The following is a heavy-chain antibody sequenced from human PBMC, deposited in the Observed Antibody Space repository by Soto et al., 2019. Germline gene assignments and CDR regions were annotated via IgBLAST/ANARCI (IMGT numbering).Heavy chain of an antibody. CDR3: AHLTTGGFYFDY. J-gene: IGHJ4*02. CDR2: IYWDDDK. V-gene: IGHV2-5*02. CDR1: GFSLRNSGVG. Sequence: QITLKESGPTLVKPTQTLTLTCTFSGFSLRNSGVGVGWIRQPPGKALEWLALIYWDDDKRNSPSLKSRLTITKDTSKNQVVLTVTNMDPVDTATYFCAHLTTGGFYFDYWGQGTLVTVSS. D-gene: IGHD4-17*01.